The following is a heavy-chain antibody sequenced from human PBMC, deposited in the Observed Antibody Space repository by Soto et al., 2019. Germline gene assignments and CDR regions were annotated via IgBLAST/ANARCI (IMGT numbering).Heavy chain of an antibody. J-gene: IGHJ3*02. CDR2: TYYRSKWYN. Sequence: SQTLSLTCAISGDSVSGNSAAWNWIRQSPSRGLEWLGRTYYRSKWYNDYAGSVKSRITINPDTSKNQLSLQLNSLTPEGTAVYYRARGAFREYGTFDIWGQGTMVTVSS. CDR1: GDSVSGNSAA. CDR3: ARGAFREYGTFDI. V-gene: IGHV6-1*01. D-gene: IGHD3-10*01.